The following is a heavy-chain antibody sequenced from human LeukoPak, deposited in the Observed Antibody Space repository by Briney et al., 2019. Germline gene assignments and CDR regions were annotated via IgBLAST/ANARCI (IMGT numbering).Heavy chain of an antibody. CDR3: ARCTSGSFNAQFDY. V-gene: IGHV1-2*02. CDR2: INPNSGGT. Sequence: ASVKVSYKASGYTFTGYYMHWVRQAPGQGLEWMGWINPNSGGTNYAQKFQGRVTMTRDTSISTAYMKLSRLRSDDTAVYYCARCTSGSFNAQFDYWGQGTLVTVSS. J-gene: IGHJ4*02. D-gene: IGHD1-26*01. CDR1: GYTFTGYY.